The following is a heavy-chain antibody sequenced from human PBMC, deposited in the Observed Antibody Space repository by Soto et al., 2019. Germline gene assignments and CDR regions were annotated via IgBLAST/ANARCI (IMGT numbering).Heavy chain of an antibody. V-gene: IGHV1-2*04. CDR1: GYSFTGNS. CDR3: ARVPRYTSDIVEVPAVMFDDWFVP. J-gene: IGHJ5*02. D-gene: IGHD2-2*01. Sequence: ASVKVSCKASGYSFTGNSMHWVRQAPGQGLEWMGWINPNNGGTNYAQRFRGWVTITRDTSASTAYMDLNSLRSDDTAVYYCARVPRYTSDIVEVPAVMFDDWFVPWGQGTLVTVSS. CDR2: INPNNGGT.